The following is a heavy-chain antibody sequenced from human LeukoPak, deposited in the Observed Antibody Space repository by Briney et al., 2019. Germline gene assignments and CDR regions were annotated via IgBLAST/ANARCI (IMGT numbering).Heavy chain of an antibody. V-gene: IGHV3-21*04. CDR1: GFTFSSYS. CDR2: ISSSSSYI. J-gene: IGHJ4*02. CDR3: ASPVGSIVVVTAQ. Sequence: GGSLRLSCAASGFTFSSYSMNWVRQAPGKGLEWVSSISSSSSYIYYADSVKGRFTISRDNAKNSLYLQMNSLRAEDTAVYYCASPVGSIVVVTAQWGQGTLVTVSS. D-gene: IGHD2-21*02.